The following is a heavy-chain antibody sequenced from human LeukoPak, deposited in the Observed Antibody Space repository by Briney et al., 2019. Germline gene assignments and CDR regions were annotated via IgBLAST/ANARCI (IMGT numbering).Heavy chain of an antibody. CDR2: MNPKSGNT. CDR1: GYTFTSYD. CDR3: ARGGPMGTGVDY. Sequence: GASVKASCKASGYTFTSYDINWVRQATGQGLEWMGWMNPKSGNTGYAQKFQGRVTMTRNTSISTAYMELSSLRSEDSAVYYCARGGPMGTGVDYWGQGTLVTVSS. V-gene: IGHV1-8*01. D-gene: IGHD7-27*01. J-gene: IGHJ4*02.